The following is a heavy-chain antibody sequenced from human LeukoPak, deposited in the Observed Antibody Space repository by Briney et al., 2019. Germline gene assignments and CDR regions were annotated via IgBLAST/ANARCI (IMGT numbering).Heavy chain of an antibody. V-gene: IGHV3-23*01. D-gene: IGHD5-24*01. J-gene: IGHJ4*02. CDR3: AKDRGWLPFDY. Sequence: GGSLRLSCVASGFTFSSYGMSWVRQAPGKGLEWVSGISGSGGSTYYADSVKGRFTISRGNSKKTLYLQMNSLRAEDTAVYYCAKDRGWLPFDYWGQGTLVTVSS. CDR1: GFTFSSYG. CDR2: ISGSGGST.